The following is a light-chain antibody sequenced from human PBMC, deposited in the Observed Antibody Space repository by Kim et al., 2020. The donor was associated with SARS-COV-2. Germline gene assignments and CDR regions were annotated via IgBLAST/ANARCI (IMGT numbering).Light chain of an antibody. J-gene: IGLJ2*01. CDR3: SSYAGSNNLV. CDR2: EVS. Sequence: GHSVTTSCTGTSSDVGAYNYVSWYQQHPRKPPKLMIYEVSKRPSGVPDRFSGSKSGNTASLTVSGLQAEDEADYYCSSYAGSNNLVFGGGTQLTVL. V-gene: IGLV2-8*01. CDR1: SSDVGAYNY.